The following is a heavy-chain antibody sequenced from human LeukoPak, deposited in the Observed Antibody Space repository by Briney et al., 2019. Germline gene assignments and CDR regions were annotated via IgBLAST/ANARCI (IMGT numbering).Heavy chain of an antibody. CDR1: GFTFSSYA. J-gene: IGHJ4*02. V-gene: IGHV3-64*01. CDR2: ISGNGGST. CDR3: ARVLAAAGTALDY. D-gene: IGHD6-13*01. Sequence: GGSLRLSCAASGFTFSSYAMHWVRQAPGKGLEYVSPISGNGGSTYYANSVKGRFTISRDNSKNTLYLQMGSLRAEDMAVYYCARVLAAAGTALDYWGQGTLVTVSS.